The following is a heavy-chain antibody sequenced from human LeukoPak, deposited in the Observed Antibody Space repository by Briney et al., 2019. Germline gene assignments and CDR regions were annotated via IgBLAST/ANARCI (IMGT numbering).Heavy chain of an antibody. D-gene: IGHD3-10*01. CDR2: IYYSGST. V-gene: IGHV4-39*07. J-gene: IGHJ4*02. CDR1: GGSISSSSYY. CDR3: AREIGSYNDY. Sequence: SETLSLTCTVSGGSISSSSYYWGWIRQPPGKGLEWIGSIYYSGSTYYNPSLKSRVTISVDTSKNQFSLKLSSVTAADTVVYYCAREIGSYNDYWGQGTLVTVSS.